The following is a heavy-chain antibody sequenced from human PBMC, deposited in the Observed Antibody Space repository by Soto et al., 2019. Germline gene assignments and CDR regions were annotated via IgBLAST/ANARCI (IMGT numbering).Heavy chain of an antibody. J-gene: IGHJ5*02. V-gene: IGHV4-59*02. Sequence: PSETLYLTCTVSGASVNTGYWSWIRQPPGKGLEWIGFMYFAGSFNYNPSLSSRVTISVETSKNQFSMTLTSVTAADTAVYYCARSYYDSTGFAVDPWGQGILVTVSS. D-gene: IGHD3-22*01. CDR1: GASVNTGY. CDR3: ARSYYDSTGFAVDP. CDR2: MYFAGSF.